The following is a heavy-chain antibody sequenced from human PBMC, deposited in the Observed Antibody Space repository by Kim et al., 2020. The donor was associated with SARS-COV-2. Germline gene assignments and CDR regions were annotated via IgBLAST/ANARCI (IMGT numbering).Heavy chain of an antibody. J-gene: IGHJ4*02. V-gene: IGHV3-23*01. Sequence: GGSLRLSCAASGFTFSSYAMSWVRQAPGKGLEWVSAISGSGGSTYYADSVKGRFTISRDNSKNTLYLQMNSLRAEDTAVYYCAKDLLRYNWNYPSQNFDYWGQGTLVTVSS. CDR2: ISGSGGST. D-gene: IGHD1-7*01. CDR1: GFTFSSYA. CDR3: AKDLLRYNWNYPSQNFDY.